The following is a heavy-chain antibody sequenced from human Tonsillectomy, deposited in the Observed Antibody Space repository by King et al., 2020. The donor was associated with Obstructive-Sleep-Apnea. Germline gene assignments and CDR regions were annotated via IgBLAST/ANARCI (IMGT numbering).Heavy chain of an antibody. D-gene: IGHD3-9*01. Sequence: VQLVESGGGLVQPGGSLRLSCAASGFSFSSYSMNWVRQAPGKGLEWVSYISGISDTIYYADSVKGRFTISRDNAKNSLYLQMNSLRAEDTAVYYCARKTAADWLSYGMDVWGQGTTVTVSS. CDR1: GFSFSSYS. J-gene: IGHJ6*02. CDR3: ARKTAADWLSYGMDV. V-gene: IGHV3-48*04. CDR2: ISGISDTI.